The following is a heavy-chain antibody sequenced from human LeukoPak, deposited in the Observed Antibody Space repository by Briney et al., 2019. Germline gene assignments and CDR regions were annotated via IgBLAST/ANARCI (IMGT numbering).Heavy chain of an antibody. CDR1: GFTFSSYA. CDR2: ISGSGGST. D-gene: IGHD1-26*01. V-gene: IGHV3-23*01. Sequence: GGSLRLSCAASGFTFSSYAMSWVRQAPGKGLEWVSTISGSGGSTYYADSVKGRFTISRDNSKNTLYLQMNSLRAEDTAVYYCAKDRWELRQYFDYWGQGTLVTVSS. J-gene: IGHJ4*02. CDR3: AKDRWELRQYFDY.